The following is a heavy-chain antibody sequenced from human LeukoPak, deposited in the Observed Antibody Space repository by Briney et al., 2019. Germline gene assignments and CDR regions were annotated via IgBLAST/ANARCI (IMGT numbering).Heavy chain of an antibody. CDR1: GFTFSSYW. J-gene: IGHJ6*02. CDR2: INSDGSSI. V-gene: IGHV3-74*01. CDR3: AKDSYGMDV. Sequence: SGGSLRLSCAASGFTFSSYWMHWVRQGPGKGLVWVSGINSDGSSISYADSVKGRFTISRDNAKNTLYLQMNSLRAEDTAVYYCAKDSYGMDVWGQGTTVTVSS.